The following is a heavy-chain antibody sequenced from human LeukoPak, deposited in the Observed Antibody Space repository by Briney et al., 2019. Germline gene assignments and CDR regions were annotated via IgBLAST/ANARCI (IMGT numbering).Heavy chain of an antibody. D-gene: IGHD2-21*02. Sequence: ASVKVSSKTSGDTFRTYDIHWVRQAPGQGLEWMGRIIPIGDIADYAQKFQGRVTMTADKSTTTAYMEVRSLKSEDTAFYYCARISDSTKVTAAFDVWGQGTMVTVS. V-gene: IGHV1-69*04. CDR1: GDTFRTYD. J-gene: IGHJ3*01. CDR3: ARISDSTKVTAAFDV. CDR2: IIPIGDIA.